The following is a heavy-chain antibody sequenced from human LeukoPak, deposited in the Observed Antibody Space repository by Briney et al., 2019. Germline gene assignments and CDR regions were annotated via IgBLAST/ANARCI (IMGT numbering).Heavy chain of an antibody. D-gene: IGHD3-22*01. CDR1: GFTFDDYA. CDR2: ISWNSGSI. CDR3: AKDTGGDYDSSGYFDY. J-gene: IGHJ4*02. Sequence: PGRSLRLSCAASGFTFDDYAMHWVRQAPGKGLEWVSGISWNSGSIGYADSVKGRFTISRDNAKNSLYLQMNSLRAEDMALYYCAKDTGGDYDSSGYFDYWGQGTWSPSPQ. V-gene: IGHV3-9*03.